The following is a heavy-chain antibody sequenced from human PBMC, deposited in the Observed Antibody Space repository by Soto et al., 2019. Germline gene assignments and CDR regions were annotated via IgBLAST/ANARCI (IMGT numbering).Heavy chain of an antibody. CDR1: AFTFTSYG. CDR2: ISYDGSNK. D-gene: IGHD6-19*01. J-gene: IGHJ4*02. CDR3: AKGTPYTSGWYYFDS. Sequence: QVQLVESGGGVVQPGTSLRLSCAASAFTFTSYGMHWVRQAPGKRLEWVAVISYDGSNKFYADSVNGRFTISRDNSKNTLYLQMNSLRAEDTAIYYCAKGTPYTSGWYYFDSWGQGTLVTVSS. V-gene: IGHV3-30*18.